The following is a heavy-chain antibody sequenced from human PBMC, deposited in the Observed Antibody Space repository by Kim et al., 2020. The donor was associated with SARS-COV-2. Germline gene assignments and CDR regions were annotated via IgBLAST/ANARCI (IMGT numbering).Heavy chain of an antibody. J-gene: IGHJ6*02. CDR2: INPSGGST. CDR3: ARERVAGVYYYYGMDV. CDR1: GYTFTSYY. V-gene: IGHV1-46*01. D-gene: IGHD6-19*01. Sequence: ASVKVSCKASGYTFTSYYMHWVRQAPGQGLEWMGLINPSGGSTSYAQKFQGRVTMTRDTSTSTVYMELSSLRSEDTAVYYCARERVAGVYYYYGMDVWGQGTTVTVSS.